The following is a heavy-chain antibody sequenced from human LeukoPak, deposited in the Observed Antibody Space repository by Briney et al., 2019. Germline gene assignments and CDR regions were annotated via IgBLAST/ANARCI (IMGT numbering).Heavy chain of an antibody. V-gene: IGHV3-9*03. CDR3: AKDLTPAVTTPGGY. Sequence: GRSLRLSCAASGFTFDDYAMHWVRQAPGKGLEWVSGISWNSGSIGYADSVKGRFTTSRDNAKNSLYLQMNSLRAEDMALYYCAKDLTPAVTTPGGYWGQGTLVTVSS. D-gene: IGHD4-17*01. CDR2: ISWNSGSI. CDR1: GFTFDDYA. J-gene: IGHJ4*02.